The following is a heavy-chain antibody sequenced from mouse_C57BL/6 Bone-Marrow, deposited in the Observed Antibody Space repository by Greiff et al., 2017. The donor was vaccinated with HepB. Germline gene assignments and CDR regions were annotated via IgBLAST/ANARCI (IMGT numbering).Heavy chain of an antibody. CDR3: AIPAHYYGSSPWFAY. V-gene: IGHV1-74*01. CDR1: GYTFTSYW. J-gene: IGHJ3*01. D-gene: IGHD1-1*01. CDR2: IHPSDSDT. Sequence: QVQLQQSGAELVKPGASVKVSCKASGYTFTSYWMHWVKQRPGQGLEWIGRIHPSDSDTNYNQKFKGKATLTVDKSSSTAYMQLSSLTSEDSAVYYWAIPAHYYGSSPWFAYWGQGTLVTVSA.